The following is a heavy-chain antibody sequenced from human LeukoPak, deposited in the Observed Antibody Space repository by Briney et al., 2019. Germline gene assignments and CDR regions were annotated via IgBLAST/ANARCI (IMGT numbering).Heavy chain of an antibody. D-gene: IGHD5-24*01. V-gene: IGHV3-53*01. J-gene: IGHJ4*02. CDR1: GFNVTTNY. CDR3: ARGRRDGYNLGY. Sequence: PGGSLRLSCAASGFNVTTNYMSWVRQAPGKGLEWVSVIYSGGTTYYADSVKGRFTISRDISKNTLSLQMNSLRAEDTAVYCCARGRRDGYNLGYWGQGTLVAVSS. CDR2: IYSGGTT.